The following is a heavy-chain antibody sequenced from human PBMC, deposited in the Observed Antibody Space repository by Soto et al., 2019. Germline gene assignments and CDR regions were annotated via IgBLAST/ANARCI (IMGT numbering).Heavy chain of an antibody. Sequence: VQLVESGGGVVQPGRSLRLSCAASGFTFSSYAMHWVRQAPGKGLEWVAVISYDGSNKYYADSVKGRFTISSDNSKNTLYLQMNSLRAEDTAVYYCARDPLWGTAMVLWYFDLWGRGTLVTVSS. CDR1: GFTFSSYA. J-gene: IGHJ2*01. V-gene: IGHV3-30-3*01. CDR2: ISYDGSNK. CDR3: ARDPLWGTAMVLWYFDL. D-gene: IGHD5-18*01.